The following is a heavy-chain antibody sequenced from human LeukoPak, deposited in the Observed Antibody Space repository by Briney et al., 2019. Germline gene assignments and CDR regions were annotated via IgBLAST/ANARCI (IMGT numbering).Heavy chain of an antibody. Sequence: GGSLRLSCVASELDFSIYSMNWVRQAPGKGLEWLSHISPTSHKIYYADSVKGRFTISRDNAKNSLYLQMRSLRDEDTAVYYCTSTIGDVWGQGTTVAVSS. V-gene: IGHV3-48*02. J-gene: IGHJ6*02. CDR2: ISPTSHKI. CDR3: TSTIGDV. CDR1: ELDFSIYS.